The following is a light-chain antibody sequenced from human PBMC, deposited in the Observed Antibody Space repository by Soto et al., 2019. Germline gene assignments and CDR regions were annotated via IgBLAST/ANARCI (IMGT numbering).Light chain of an antibody. CDR2: EVN. J-gene: IGLJ1*01. V-gene: IGLV2-14*01. CDR3: SSYSISTAYL. Sequence: QSVLTEPAAVSGTPGQSITISCTGRSRDVGGYDYVSWYQLHPGKAPKLMVFEVNTRPSGLSYRFSGSKSGNTASLTISGLQAEDEADYFCSSYSISTAYLFGTGTKVTVL. CDR1: SRDVGGYDY.